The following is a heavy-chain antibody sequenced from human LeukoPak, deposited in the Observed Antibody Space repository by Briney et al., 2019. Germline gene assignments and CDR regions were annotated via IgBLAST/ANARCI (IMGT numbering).Heavy chain of an antibody. J-gene: IGHJ5*02. V-gene: IGHV4-4*02. CDR3: ARDPGGGWFDP. D-gene: IGHD3-16*01. CDR1: GFTVSSNY. CDR2: IYHSGST. Sequence: SGGSLRLSCAASGFTVSSNYMSWVRQPPGKGLEWIGEIYHSGSTNYNPSLKSRVTISVDKSKNQFSLKLSSVTAADTAVYYCARDPGGGWFDPWGQGTLVTVSS.